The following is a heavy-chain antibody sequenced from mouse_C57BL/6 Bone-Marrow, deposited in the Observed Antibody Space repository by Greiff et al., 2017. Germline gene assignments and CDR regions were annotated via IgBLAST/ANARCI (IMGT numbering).Heavy chain of an antibody. CDR3: EASYPWFAY. CDR1: GYTFTDYY. D-gene: IGHD2-12*01. J-gene: IGHJ3*01. Sequence: VQLQQSGPVLVKPGASVKMSCKASGYTFTDYYMNWVKQSHGKSLEWIGVINPYNGGTSYNQKFKGKATLTVDKYSSTAYIELNSLTSEDSAFYYCEASYPWFAYWGQGTLVTVSA. CDR2: INPYNGGT. V-gene: IGHV1-19*01.